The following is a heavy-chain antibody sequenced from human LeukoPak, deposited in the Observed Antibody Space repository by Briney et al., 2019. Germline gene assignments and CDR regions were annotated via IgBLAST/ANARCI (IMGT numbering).Heavy chain of an antibody. D-gene: IGHD6-13*01. CDR2: IWYDGSNK. CDR1: GFTFSSYG. J-gene: IGHJ4*02. CDR3: ARGTIAAAGYYYFDY. Sequence: GRSLRLSCAASGFTFSSYGMHWVRQAPGKGLEWVAVIWYDGSNKYYADSVKGRFTISRDNSKNTLYLQMNSLRAEDTAVYYCARGTIAAAGYYYFDYWGQGTQVTVSS. V-gene: IGHV3-33*01.